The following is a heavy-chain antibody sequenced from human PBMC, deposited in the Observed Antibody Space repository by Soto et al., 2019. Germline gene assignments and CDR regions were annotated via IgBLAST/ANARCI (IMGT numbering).Heavy chain of an antibody. CDR3: ATGGGFGDYAVVGY. D-gene: IGHD4-17*01. Sequence: PSETLSLTCTVSGGSISGYYWSWIRQPPGKGLDWIGYIYYSGSTNYNPSLKSRVTISVDTSKNQFSLKLSSVTAADTAVYYCATGGGFGDYAVVGYWGQGTLVTVSS. J-gene: IGHJ4*02. CDR2: IYYSGST. V-gene: IGHV4-59*01. CDR1: GGSISGYY.